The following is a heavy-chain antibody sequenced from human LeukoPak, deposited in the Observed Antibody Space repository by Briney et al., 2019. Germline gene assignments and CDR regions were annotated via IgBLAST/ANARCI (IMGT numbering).Heavy chain of an antibody. Sequence: PGGSLRLSCAASGFTFSSYAMSWVRQAPGKGLEWVSAVSGSGGSTYYADSVKGRFTISRDNSKNTLYLQMNSLRAEDTAVYYCAKEMDSYGYNSYDYWGQGTLVTVSS. CDR1: GFTFSSYA. D-gene: IGHD5-18*01. CDR2: VSGSGGST. CDR3: AKEMDSYGYNSYDY. J-gene: IGHJ4*02. V-gene: IGHV3-23*01.